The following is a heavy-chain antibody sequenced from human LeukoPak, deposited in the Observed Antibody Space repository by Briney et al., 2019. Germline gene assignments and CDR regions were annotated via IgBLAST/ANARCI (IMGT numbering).Heavy chain of an antibody. CDR3: ARVFPPIIAAAGNYYYYGMDV. Sequence: SQTLSLTCAISGDSVSSNSAAWNWIRQSPSGGLEWLGRTYYRSKWYNDYAVSVKSRITINPDTSKNQFSLQLNSVTPEDTAVYYCARVFPPIIAAAGNYYYYGMDVWGQGTTVTVSS. CDR2: TYYRSKWYN. V-gene: IGHV6-1*01. CDR1: GDSVSSNSAA. D-gene: IGHD6-13*01. J-gene: IGHJ6*02.